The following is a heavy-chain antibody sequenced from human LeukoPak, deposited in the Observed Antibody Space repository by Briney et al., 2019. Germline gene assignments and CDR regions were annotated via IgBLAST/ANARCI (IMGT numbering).Heavy chain of an antibody. CDR2: ISAYNGNT. D-gene: IGHD2-2*01. V-gene: IGHV1-18*01. Sequence: GASVKVSCKASGYTFTSYGISWVRQAPGQGLEWMGWISAYNGNTNYAQKLQGRVTMTTDTSTSTAYMELRSLRSDDTAVYYCALRPPPLLSSTYYSYFCYMDDWGKGTTVTVSS. CDR1: GYTFTSYG. CDR3: ALRPPPLLSSTYYSYFCYMDD. J-gene: IGHJ6*03.